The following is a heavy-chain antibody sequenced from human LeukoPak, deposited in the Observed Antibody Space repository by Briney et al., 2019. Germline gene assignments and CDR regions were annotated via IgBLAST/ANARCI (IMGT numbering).Heavy chain of an antibody. J-gene: IGHJ4*02. V-gene: IGHV1-3*01. D-gene: IGHD5-18*01. Sequence: ASVKVSCKASGYTPISYAMHWVRPAPGQRLEWMGWINAGNGNTKYSQTSQGTVTITTETFASTAYMELSSLRSEDTAVYYCAKDPPRLAAFLRYSYGYDYWAQETGVSVSS. CDR1: GYTPISYA. CDR2: INAGNGNT. CDR3: AKDPPRLAAFLRYSYGYDY.